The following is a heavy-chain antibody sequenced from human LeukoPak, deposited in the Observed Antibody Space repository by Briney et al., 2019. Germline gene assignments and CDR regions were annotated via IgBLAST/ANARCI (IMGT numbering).Heavy chain of an antibody. CDR2: IYYSGST. V-gene: IGHV4-31*03. Sequence: SETLSLTCTVSGGSISSGGYYWSWIRQHPGKGLEWIGYIYYSGSTYYNPSLKSRVTISVDTSKNQFSLKLSSVTAADTAVYYCARYILTGYYNFDYWGQGTLVTVSS. CDR1: GGSISSGGYY. D-gene: IGHD3-9*01. J-gene: IGHJ4*02. CDR3: ARYILTGYYNFDY.